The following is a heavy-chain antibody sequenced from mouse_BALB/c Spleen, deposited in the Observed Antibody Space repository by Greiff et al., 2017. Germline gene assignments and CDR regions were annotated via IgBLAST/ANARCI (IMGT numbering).Heavy chain of an antibody. CDR3: ARQRDYYGSSYVWFAY. CDR2: ISNGGGST. Sequence: EVKLMESGGGLVQPGGSLKLSCAASGFTFSSYTMSWVRQTPEKRLEWVAYISNGGGSTYYPDTVKGRFTISRDNAKNTLYLQMSSLKSEDTAMYYCARQRDYYGSSYVWFAYWGQGTLVTVSA. V-gene: IGHV5-12-2*01. D-gene: IGHD1-1*01. J-gene: IGHJ3*01. CDR1: GFTFSSYT.